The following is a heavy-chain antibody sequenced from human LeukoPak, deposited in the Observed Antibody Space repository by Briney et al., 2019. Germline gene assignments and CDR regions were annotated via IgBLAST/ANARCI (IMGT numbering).Heavy chain of an antibody. CDR2: RGSGGGT. V-gene: IGHV3-23*01. D-gene: IGHD4-17*01. CDR1: GFTFSNYA. J-gene: IGHJ3*01. Sequence: GGSLRLSCAASGFTFSNYAITWVRLAPGKGLEWVSSRGSGGGTSYADSVKGRFTMYRDNSRDTLYLQMNNLRAEDTAVYYCGRDPNGDYIGAFDFWGQGTLVTVSS. CDR3: GRDPNGDYIGAFDF.